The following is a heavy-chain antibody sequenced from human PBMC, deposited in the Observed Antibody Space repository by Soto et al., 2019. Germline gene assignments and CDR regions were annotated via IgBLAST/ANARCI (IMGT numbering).Heavy chain of an antibody. CDR3: AREENCSDGICYSEYFQR. CDR2: VNPSGGST. V-gene: IGHV1-46*01. D-gene: IGHD2-15*01. J-gene: IGHJ1*01. Sequence: QVQLVQSGAEVKKPGASVKVSCKASGYIFTAYSMHWVRQALGQGLEWMGVVNPSGGSTNYAQKFQGRITMTRDTSTSTVYMDLSSLTSEDTAVYYCAREENCSDGICYSEYFQRWGQGTLVTVSS. CDR1: GYIFTAYS.